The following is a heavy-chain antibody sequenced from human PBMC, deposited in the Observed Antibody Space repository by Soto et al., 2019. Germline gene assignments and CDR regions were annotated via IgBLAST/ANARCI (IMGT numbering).Heavy chain of an antibody. CDR1: GGTFSSYA. J-gene: IGHJ5*02. CDR3: AKVIAAAGTGYWFDP. V-gene: IGHV3-23*01. CDR2: ISGSGGST. Sequence: EVQLLACGGWLQPGGSLILSCAAAGGTFSSYAMSWVRQAPGKGLEWVSAISGSGGSTYYADSVKGRFTISRDNSKNTLYLQMNSLRAEDTAGYYCAKVIAAAGTGYWFDPWGQGTLVTVSS. D-gene: IGHD6-13*01.